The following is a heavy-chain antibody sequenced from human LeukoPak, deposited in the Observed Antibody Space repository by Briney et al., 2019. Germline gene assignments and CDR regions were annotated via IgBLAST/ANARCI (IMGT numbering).Heavy chain of an antibody. CDR1: GGTFSSYA. CDR2: IIPIFGTA. Sequence: SVKVSCKASGGTFSSYAISWVRQAPGQGLEWMGGIIPIFGTANYPHKFQGRVTITADKSTSTAYMELSSLRSEDTAVYYCARDTNWNGVRFDPWGQGTLVTVSS. D-gene: IGHD1-20*01. V-gene: IGHV1-69*06. CDR3: ARDTNWNGVRFDP. J-gene: IGHJ5*02.